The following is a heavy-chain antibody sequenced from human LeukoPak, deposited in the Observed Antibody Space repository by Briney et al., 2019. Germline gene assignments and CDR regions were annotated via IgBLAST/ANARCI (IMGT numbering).Heavy chain of an antibody. D-gene: IGHD3-16*02. J-gene: IGHJ3*01. CDR3: AANYVWGSYRVTLTDAFDF. CDR1: GFTFTSSG. V-gene: IGHV1-58*01. Sequence: SVKVSCKASGFTFTSSGVQWVRQARGQRLEWIGWIVDGTGNTNYAQKFQERVTITRDMSTSTAYMELSSLRSEDTAVYYCAANYVWGSYRVTLTDAFDFWGLGTMVTVSS. CDR2: IVDGTGNT.